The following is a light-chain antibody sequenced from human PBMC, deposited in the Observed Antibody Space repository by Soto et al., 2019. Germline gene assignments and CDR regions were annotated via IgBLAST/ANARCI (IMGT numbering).Light chain of an antibody. CDR1: QAISSNC. J-gene: IGKJ4*01. CDR2: SAS. V-gene: IGKV3-20*01. Sequence: ELVFQTSTGTRSLSPGERAPLSCRARQAISSNCLVWYQVKSGRDPRVLIHSASIRATDIPDRFSGGGSGTDFSLTISSLQPEDFATYYCQQSYSTPLTGGRGTQGDIK. CDR3: QQSYSTPLT.